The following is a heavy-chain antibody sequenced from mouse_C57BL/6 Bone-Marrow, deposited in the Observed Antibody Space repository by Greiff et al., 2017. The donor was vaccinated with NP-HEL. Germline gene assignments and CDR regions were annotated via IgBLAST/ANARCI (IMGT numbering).Heavy chain of an antibody. Sequence: VKLVESGPGLVQPSQSLSITCTVSGFSLTSYGVHWVRQSPGKGLEWLGVIWSGGSTDYNAAFISRLSISKDNSKSQVFFKMNSLQADDTAIYYCARKWTYYSKGKYAMDYWGQGTSVTVSS. D-gene: IGHD2-5*01. V-gene: IGHV2-2*01. J-gene: IGHJ4*01. CDR1: GFSLTSYG. CDR2: IWSGGST. CDR3: ARKWTYYSKGKYAMDY.